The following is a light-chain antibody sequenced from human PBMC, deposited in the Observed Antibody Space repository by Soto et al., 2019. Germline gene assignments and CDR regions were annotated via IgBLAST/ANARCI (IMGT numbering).Light chain of an antibody. CDR3: SSYTSSSTYV. CDR2: DVN. CDR1: SSDVGGYNY. Sequence: QSALTQPASVSGSPGQSITISCTGTSSDVGGYNYVSWYQQHPGKAPKLMIYDVNNRPSGVSNRFSGSKSGNTASLTISGLQAEDEGDYYCSSYTSSSTYVFGTGTKLTVL. V-gene: IGLV2-14*01. J-gene: IGLJ1*01.